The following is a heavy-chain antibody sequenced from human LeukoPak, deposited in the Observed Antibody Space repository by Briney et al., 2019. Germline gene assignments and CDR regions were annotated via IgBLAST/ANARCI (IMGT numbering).Heavy chain of an antibody. D-gene: IGHD3-22*01. CDR2: ISYDGSNK. CDR3: AREMDYSDGSGYDY. J-gene: IGHJ4*02. V-gene: IGHV3-30*03. Sequence: GGSLRLSCAASGFTFSSYGMHWVRQAPGKGLEWVAVISYDGSNKYYADSVKGRFTISRDNSKNTLYLQMNSLRAEDTAVYYCAREMDYSDGSGYDYWGQGTLVTVSS. CDR1: GFTFSSYG.